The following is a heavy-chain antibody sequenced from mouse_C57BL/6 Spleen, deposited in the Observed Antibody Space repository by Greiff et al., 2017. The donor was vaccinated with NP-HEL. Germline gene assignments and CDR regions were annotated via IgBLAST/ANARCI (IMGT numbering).Heavy chain of an antibody. J-gene: IGHJ2*01. CDR3: ATTAQATWEYFDY. CDR2: IDPSDSET. D-gene: IGHD3-2*02. V-gene: IGHV1-52*01. CDR1: GYTFTSYW. Sequence: VQLQQPGAELVRPGSSFPLSFPSSGYTFTSYWMHWVKQRPIQGLEWIGNIDPSDSETHYKQKFKDKATLTVDKSSSTAYMQLSSLTSEDSAVYYCATTAQATWEYFDYWGQGTTLTVSS.